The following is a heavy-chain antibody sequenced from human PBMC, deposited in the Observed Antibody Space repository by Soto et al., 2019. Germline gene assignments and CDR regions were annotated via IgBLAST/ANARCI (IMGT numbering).Heavy chain of an antibody. V-gene: IGHV1-3*01. CDR3: ARVPSGSSGWYDSYYFDY. D-gene: IGHD6-19*01. J-gene: IGHJ4*02. Sequence: ASVKVSCKASGYTFTSYAMHWVRQAPGQRLEWMGWINAGNGNTKYSQKFQGRVTITRDTSASTAYMELSSLRSEDTAVYYCARVPSGSSGWYDSYYFDYWGQGTLVTVSS. CDR1: GYTFTSYA. CDR2: INAGNGNT.